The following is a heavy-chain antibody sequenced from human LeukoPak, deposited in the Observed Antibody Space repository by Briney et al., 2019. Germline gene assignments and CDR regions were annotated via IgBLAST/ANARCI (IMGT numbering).Heavy chain of an antibody. Sequence: GGSLRLSCAASGFPFSAYEMNWVRQAPGKGLEWVSYISVSGGTIYYADSVKGRFTISRDNAKQSLYLQMNSLRAEDTAVYYCAKVVVRSFPHFDSWGQGTLVTVSS. J-gene: IGHJ4*02. V-gene: IGHV3-48*03. CDR2: ISVSGGTI. D-gene: IGHD6-6*01. CDR3: AKVVVRSFPHFDS. CDR1: GFPFSAYE.